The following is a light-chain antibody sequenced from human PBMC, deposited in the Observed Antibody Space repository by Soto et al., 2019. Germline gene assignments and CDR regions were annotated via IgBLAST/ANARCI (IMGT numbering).Light chain of an antibody. V-gene: IGKV3-20*01. J-gene: IGKJ2*01. CDR3: QQYGSSPYT. CDR2: GAS. CDR1: QSVRNSY. Sequence: EIVLTQSPGTLSLSPGERATLSCRASQSVRNSYLAWYQQKPDQAPRLLISGASGRATGIPDRFSGSGSGTDFTLTISRLEPEDFAVYYCQQYGSSPYTFGQGIKLEI.